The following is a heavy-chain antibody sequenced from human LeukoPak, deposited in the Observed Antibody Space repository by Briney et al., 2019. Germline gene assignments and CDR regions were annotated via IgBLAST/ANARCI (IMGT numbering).Heavy chain of an antibody. V-gene: IGHV3-30*02. J-gene: IGHJ4*02. CDR3: ARDQGVYSSSWYLDY. CDR1: GFTFSGYG. D-gene: IGHD6-13*01. CDR2: IRYDGSNK. Sequence: QTGGSLRLSCAASGFTFSGYGMHWFRQAPAKGLGWVAFIRYDGSNKYYADSVKGRFTISRDNSKNSLYLQMNSLRAEDTAVYYCARDQGVYSSSWYLDYWGQGTLVTVSS.